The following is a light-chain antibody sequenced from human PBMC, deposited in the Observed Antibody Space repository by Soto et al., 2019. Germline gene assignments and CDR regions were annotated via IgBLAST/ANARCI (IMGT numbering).Light chain of an antibody. V-gene: IGLV2-11*01. J-gene: IGLJ3*02. CDR3: CSYAGSYTFV. CDR1: SSEVGGYNY. Sequence: QSALTQPRSVSGSRGLSVTISCTGTSSEVGGYNYVSWYQQHPGKAPKLMIYDVSKRPSGVPDRFSGSKSGNTASLTISGLQAEDEADYYCCSYAGSYTFVFGGGTNLTVL. CDR2: DVS.